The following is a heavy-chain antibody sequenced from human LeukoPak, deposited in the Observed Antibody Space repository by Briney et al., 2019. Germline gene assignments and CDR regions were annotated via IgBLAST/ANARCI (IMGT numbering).Heavy chain of an antibody. Sequence: GGSLRLSCTASGFAFSVYAMSWLRQPPGKGLEWVSTINANSGTTSYAASVRGHFTISRDNSKNTLYLQLNTLRADDTATYYCAKPISGGLAVTADWFHPWGQGTLVVVSS. CDR3: AKPISGGLAVTADWFHP. CDR1: GFAFSVYA. CDR2: INANSGTT. D-gene: IGHD6-19*01. J-gene: IGHJ5*01. V-gene: IGHV3-23*01.